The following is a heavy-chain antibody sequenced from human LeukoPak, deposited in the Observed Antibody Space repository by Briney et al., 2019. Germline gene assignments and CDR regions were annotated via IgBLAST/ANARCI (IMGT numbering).Heavy chain of an antibody. Sequence: GGSLRLSCAASGFTFSSYAMSWVRQAPGKGLEWVSAISGSGGSTYYADSVKGRFTIPRDNSKNTLYLQMNSLRAEDTAVYYCAKAFLGLTGKSPYYYYYMDVWGKGTTVTVSS. CDR3: AKAFLGLTGKSPYYYYYMDV. D-gene: IGHD3-9*01. CDR1: GFTFSSYA. CDR2: ISGSGGST. V-gene: IGHV3-23*01. J-gene: IGHJ6*03.